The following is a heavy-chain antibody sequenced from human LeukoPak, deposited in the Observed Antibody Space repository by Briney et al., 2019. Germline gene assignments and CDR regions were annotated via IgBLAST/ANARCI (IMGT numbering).Heavy chain of an antibody. J-gene: IGHJ4*02. Sequence: PSETLSLTCTVSGGSVSSGSYYWSWIRQPPGKGLEWIGYIYYSGSTNYNPSLKSRVTISVDTSKNQFSLKLSSVTAADTAVYYCARGLYDFWSGYYWKGAKYFDYWGQGTLVTVSS. CDR2: IYYSGST. CDR1: GGSVSSGSYY. V-gene: IGHV4-61*01. CDR3: ARGLYDFWSGYYWKGAKYFDY. D-gene: IGHD3-3*01.